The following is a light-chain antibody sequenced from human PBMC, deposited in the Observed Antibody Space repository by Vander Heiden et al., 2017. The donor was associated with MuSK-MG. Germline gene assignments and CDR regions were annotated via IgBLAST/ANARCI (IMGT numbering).Light chain of an antibody. V-gene: IGKV1-6*01. J-gene: IGKJ4*01. Sequence: PSSLSASVGDRVTITCRASQGIRNDLAWYQQNPGKGPKLLIYGASNLQSGVPPRFSGSGSGADFTLTISSLQPEDFATYYCLQDYNYPLTFGGGTRVEIK. CDR2: GAS. CDR1: QGIRND. CDR3: LQDYNYPLT.